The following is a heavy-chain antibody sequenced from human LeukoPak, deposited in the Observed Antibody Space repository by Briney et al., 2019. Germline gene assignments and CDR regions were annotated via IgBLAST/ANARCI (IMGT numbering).Heavy chain of an antibody. V-gene: IGHV4-34*01. D-gene: IGHD3-22*01. J-gene: IGHJ4*02. CDR3: ARVTGYMIEDYFDY. Sequence: PGGSLRLSCAASGLAFPYYAMTWIRQPPGKGLEWIGEINHSGSTDYNPSLKSRVTISVETSKNQFSLKLSSVTAADTAVYYCARVTGYMIEDYFDYWGQGTLVTVSS. CDR1: GLAFPYYA. CDR2: INHSGST.